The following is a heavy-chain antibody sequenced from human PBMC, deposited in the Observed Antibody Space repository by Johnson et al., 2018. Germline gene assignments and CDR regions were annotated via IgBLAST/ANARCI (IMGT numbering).Heavy chain of an antibody. CDR2: IYYSGTA. Sequence: QVQLQESGPGLVKPSETLSLTCTVSGGSINSSSYFWGWIRQPPGKGLEWIGNIYYSGTAYYTSPLQHRITISVAPSKTQLSRKLTSVTAADTAVSFRPGAAPCVLCLLNPFDIWVQGTMVTVSS. CDR1: GGSINSSSYF. V-gene: IGHV4-39*07. D-gene: IGHD3-16*01. J-gene: IGHJ3*02. CDR3: PGAAPCVLCLLNPFDI.